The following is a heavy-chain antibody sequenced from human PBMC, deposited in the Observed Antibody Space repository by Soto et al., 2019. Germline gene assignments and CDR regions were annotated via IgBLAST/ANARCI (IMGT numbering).Heavy chain of an antibody. Sequence: PSETLSLTCAVYGGSFSGYYWSWIRQPPGKGLEWIGEINHSGSTNYNPSLKSRVTISVDTSKNQFSLKLSSVTAADTAVYYCAREDRRIITMIVVVTLFDPWGQGTLVTV. J-gene: IGHJ5*02. CDR1: GGSFSGYY. V-gene: IGHV4-34*01. CDR3: AREDRRIITMIVVVTLFDP. D-gene: IGHD3-22*01. CDR2: INHSGST.